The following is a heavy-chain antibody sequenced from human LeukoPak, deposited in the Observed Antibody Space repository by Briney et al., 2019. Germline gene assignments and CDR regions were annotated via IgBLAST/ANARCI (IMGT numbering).Heavy chain of an antibody. V-gene: IGHV4-59*01. D-gene: IGHD6-13*01. CDR2: ISYSGST. J-gene: IGHJ5*02. CDR1: GGSISSYY. Sequence: SETLSLTCTVSGGSISSYYWSWIRQPPGKGLEWIGYISYSGSTNFNPSLKSRVTISVDTSKNQFSLKLSSVTAADTAVYFCARDRSSSSFFPTGFDPWGQGTLVTVSS. CDR3: ARDRSSSSFFPTGFDP.